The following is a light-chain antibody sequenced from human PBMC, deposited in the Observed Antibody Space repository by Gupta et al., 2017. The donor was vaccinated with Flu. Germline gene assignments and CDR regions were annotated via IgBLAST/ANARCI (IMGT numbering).Light chain of an antibody. CDR3: QQYNSYRA. CDR2: KAS. V-gene: IGKV1-5*03. Sequence: VGDRVTITCRASQSINSRLAWYQQKPGKAPKLLIYKASNLQSGVPSRFSGSGSGTEFTLTISSLQPDDFATYYCQQYNSYRAFGQGTKVEIK. CDR1: QSINSR. J-gene: IGKJ1*01.